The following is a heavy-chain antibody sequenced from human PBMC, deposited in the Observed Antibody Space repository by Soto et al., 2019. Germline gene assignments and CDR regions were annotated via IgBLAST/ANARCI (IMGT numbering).Heavy chain of an antibody. CDR1: SISTHCGGYS. Sequence: TLSLTCAINSISTHCGGYSWSWIRQPPGKGLEWIGYIYHSGSTYYNPSLKSRVTISVDRSKNQFSLKLSSVTAADTAVYYCARTPDIWGQGTMVT. V-gene: IGHV4-30-2*01. J-gene: IGHJ3*02. CDR2: IYHSGST. CDR3: ARTPDI.